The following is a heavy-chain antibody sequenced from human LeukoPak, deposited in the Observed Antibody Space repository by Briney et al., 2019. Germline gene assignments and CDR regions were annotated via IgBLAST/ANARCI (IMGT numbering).Heavy chain of an antibody. CDR1: GFTFSSYW. D-gene: IGHD3-3*01. Sequence: GGSLRLSCAASGFTFSSYWMSWVRQAPGKGLEWVSVIYSGGSTYYADSVKGRFTISRDNSKNTLYLQMNSLRAEDTAVYYCARDWYYDFEGGAFDIWGQGTMVTVSS. V-gene: IGHV3-66*01. J-gene: IGHJ3*02. CDR3: ARDWYYDFEGGAFDI. CDR2: IYSGGST.